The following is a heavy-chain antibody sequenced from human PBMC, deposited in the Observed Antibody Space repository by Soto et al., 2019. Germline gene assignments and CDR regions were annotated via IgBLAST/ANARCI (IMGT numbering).Heavy chain of an antibody. Sequence: QVQLVESGGGVVLPGRSLRLSCEVSEFTFRSHGMHWVRQAPGKGLEWLAVISYDGTNTYYADSVEGRFTISRDNSMNALDLQMDSRRAEATAVYYCAKGLEWALPLTHVADVWGQGTTVTVS. CDR3: AKGLEWALPLTHVADV. CDR2: ISYDGTNT. V-gene: IGHV3-30*18. CDR1: EFTFRSHG. D-gene: IGHD1-26*01. J-gene: IGHJ6*02.